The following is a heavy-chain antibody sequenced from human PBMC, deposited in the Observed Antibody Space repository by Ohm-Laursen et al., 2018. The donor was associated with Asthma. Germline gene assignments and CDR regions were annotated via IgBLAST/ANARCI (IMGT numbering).Heavy chain of an antibody. Sequence: SLRLSCAASGFTFSSYGMHWVRQAPGKGLEWVAVISYDGSNKYYADSVKGRLTISRDNSKNTLYLQMNSLRAEDTAVYYCARGRDYGYFQHWGQGTLVTVSS. CDR1: GFTFSSYG. CDR2: ISYDGSNK. J-gene: IGHJ1*01. CDR3: ARGRDYGYFQH. V-gene: IGHV3-30*03. D-gene: IGHD4-17*01.